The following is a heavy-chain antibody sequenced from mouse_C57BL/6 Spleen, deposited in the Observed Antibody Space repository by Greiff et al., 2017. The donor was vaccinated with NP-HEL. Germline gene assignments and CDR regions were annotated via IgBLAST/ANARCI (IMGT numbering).Heavy chain of an antibody. Sequence: VQLQQPGAELVKPGASVKLSCKASGYTFTSYWMQWVKQRPGQGLEWIGEIDPSDSYTNYNQKFKGQATLTVDTSSSTAYMQLSSLTSEDSAVYYCARRYYGSGDYWGQGTTLTVSS. J-gene: IGHJ2*01. CDR3: ARRYYGSGDY. CDR1: GYTFTSYW. D-gene: IGHD1-1*01. V-gene: IGHV1-50*01. CDR2: IDPSDSYT.